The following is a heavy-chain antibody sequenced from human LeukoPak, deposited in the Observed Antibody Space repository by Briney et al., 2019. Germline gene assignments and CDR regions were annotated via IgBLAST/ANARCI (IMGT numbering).Heavy chain of an antibody. CDR3: ARDYGSSGYYYYY. J-gene: IGHJ4*02. D-gene: IGHD3-22*01. Sequence: ASVKVSCKASGYTFTSYDINWVRQATGQGLEWMGWMNPNTGNTGYAQKFQGRITMTRNTSMNTAYMELRSLRSDDTAVYYCARDYGSSGYYYYYWGQGTLVTVSS. CDR1: GYTFTSYD. V-gene: IGHV1-8*01. CDR2: MNPNTGNT.